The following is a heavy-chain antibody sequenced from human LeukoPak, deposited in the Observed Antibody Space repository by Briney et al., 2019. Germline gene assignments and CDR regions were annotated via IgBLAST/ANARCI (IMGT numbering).Heavy chain of an antibody. CDR3: ARLKVIVVVPAAMRWFDP. D-gene: IGHD2-2*01. Sequence: GESLKISCKGSGYRFTSYWIGWVRQMPGKGLEWMGIIYPGDSDTRYSPSFQGQVTISADKSISTAYLQWSSLKASDTAMYYCARLKVIVVVPAAMRWFDPWGQGTLVTVSS. CDR2: IYPGDSDT. V-gene: IGHV5-51*01. J-gene: IGHJ5*02. CDR1: GYRFTSYW.